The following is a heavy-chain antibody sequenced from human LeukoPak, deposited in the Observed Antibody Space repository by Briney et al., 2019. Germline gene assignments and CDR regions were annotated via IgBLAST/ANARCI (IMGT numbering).Heavy chain of an antibody. V-gene: IGHV4-59*01. J-gene: IGHJ4*02. D-gene: IGHD3-22*01. Sequence: PSETLSLTCTVSGGSISSYYWSWIRQPPGKGLEWIGYIYYSGSTNYNPSLKSRVTISVDTSKNQFSLKLSSVTAADTAVYYCARLDYYDSSGYSPKPVSGPFDNWGQGTLVTVSS. CDR2: IYYSGST. CDR1: GGSISSYY. CDR3: ARLDYYDSSGYSPKPVSGPFDN.